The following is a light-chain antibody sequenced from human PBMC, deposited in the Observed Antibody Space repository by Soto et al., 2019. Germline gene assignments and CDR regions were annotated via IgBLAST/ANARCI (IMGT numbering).Light chain of an antibody. Sequence: MMMTQSPATLSVSPWERVTLSCRTSHSVNSHVAWYQQKPGQAPRLLLYGASTRATGIPVRFSGSGFGTEFTLTISSLQSEDFAVYYCQQYNNWPPITFGQGTRLEIK. V-gene: IGKV3-15*01. CDR2: GAS. J-gene: IGKJ5*01. CDR3: QQYNNWPPIT. CDR1: HSVNSH.